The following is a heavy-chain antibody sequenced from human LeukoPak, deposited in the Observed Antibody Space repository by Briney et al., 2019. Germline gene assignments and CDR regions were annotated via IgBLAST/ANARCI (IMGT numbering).Heavy chain of an antibody. V-gene: IGHV3-30*04. CDR2: ISYDGSKK. CDR1: GFTFSSHA. CDR3: ARDWFPTDIAVAGTGVQFDY. D-gene: IGHD6-19*01. J-gene: IGHJ4*02. Sequence: GRSLRLSCAASGFTFSSHAMHWVRQAPGKGLEWVAVISYDGSKKYYADSVKGRFTISRDNSKNTLYLQMNSLRAEDTAVYYCARDWFPTDIAVAGTGVQFDYWGQGTLVTVSS.